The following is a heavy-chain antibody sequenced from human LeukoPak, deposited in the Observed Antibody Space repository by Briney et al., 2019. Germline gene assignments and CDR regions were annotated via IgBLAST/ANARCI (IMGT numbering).Heavy chain of an antibody. D-gene: IGHD5-12*01. Sequence: SQTLSLTCTVSGGSISSGGYYWSWIRQPPGKGLEWIGYIYYSGSTNYNPSLKSRVTISVDTSKNQFSLKLSSVTAADTAVYYCARVRRYSGRHAFDIWGQGTMVTVSS. CDR1: GGSISSGGYY. V-gene: IGHV4-61*08. CDR2: IYYSGST. CDR3: ARVRRYSGRHAFDI. J-gene: IGHJ3*02.